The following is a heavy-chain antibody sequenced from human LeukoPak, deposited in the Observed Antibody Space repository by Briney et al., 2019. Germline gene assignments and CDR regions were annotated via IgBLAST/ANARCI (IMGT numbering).Heavy chain of an antibody. J-gene: IGHJ6*03. CDR1: GYTFTSYD. V-gene: IGHV1-2*06. CDR2: INPNSGDT. Sequence: ASVKVSCKASGYTFTSYDINWMRQDPGQGLEWLGRINPNSGDTNYAQNLHGRVTMTRDTSITTAYMELNSLTSDDTAVYFCARSAEHCNNGVCFTDYYMDVWGKGTTVTVSS. D-gene: IGHD2-8*01. CDR3: ARSAEHCNNGVCFTDYYMDV.